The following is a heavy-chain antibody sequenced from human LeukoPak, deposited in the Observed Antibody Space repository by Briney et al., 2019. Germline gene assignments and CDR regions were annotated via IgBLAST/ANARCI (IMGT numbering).Heavy chain of an antibody. J-gene: IGHJ6*02. V-gene: IGHV3-33*01. CDR1: GFTFSSYD. CDR3: ARDLATETWIQLWSLPYGMDV. Sequence: GGSLRLSCAASGFTFSSYDMHWVRQAPGKGLEWVAVIWYDGSNKYYADSVKGRFTISRDNSKNTLYLQMNSLRAEDTAVYYCARDLATETWIQLWSLPYGMDVWGQGTTVTVSS. CDR2: IWYDGSNK. D-gene: IGHD5-18*01.